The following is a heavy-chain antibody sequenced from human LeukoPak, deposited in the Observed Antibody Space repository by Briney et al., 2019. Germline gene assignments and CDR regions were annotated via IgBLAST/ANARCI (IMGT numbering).Heavy chain of an antibody. CDR3: AEVNTD. CDR2: INQDGSEK. V-gene: IGHV3-7*01. D-gene: IGHD3-22*01. Sequence: GGSLRLSCAASGFTFSSRWMNWVRQAPGKGLEWVANINQDGSEKYYVDSVKGRFTISRDNAKNSLYLQMNSLRAEDTAVYYCAEVNTDWGQGTLVTVSS. CDR1: GFTFSSRW. J-gene: IGHJ4*02.